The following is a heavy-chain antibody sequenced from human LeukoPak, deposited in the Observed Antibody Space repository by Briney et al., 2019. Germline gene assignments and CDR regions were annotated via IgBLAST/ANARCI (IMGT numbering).Heavy chain of an antibody. Sequence: PSETLSLTCTVSGGSISSGDYYWSWIRQPPGKGLEWIGYIYYSGSTYYNPSLKSRVTISVDTSKNQFSLKLSSVTAADTAVYYCARRSRWELLGDYYYYGMDVWGQGTTVTVSS. D-gene: IGHD1-26*01. CDR2: IYYSGST. J-gene: IGHJ6*02. V-gene: IGHV4-30-4*01. CDR3: ARRSRWELLGDYYYYGMDV. CDR1: GGSISSGDYY.